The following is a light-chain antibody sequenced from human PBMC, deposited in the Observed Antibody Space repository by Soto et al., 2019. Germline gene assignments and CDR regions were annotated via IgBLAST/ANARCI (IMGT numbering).Light chain of an antibody. J-gene: IGKJ4*01. CDR3: QQYGSSRT. CDR1: QSVSSSY. CDR2: GAS. V-gene: IGKV3-20*01. Sequence: EIVLTQSPGTLSLSPGERATLSCRASQSVSSSYLAWYQQKPGQAPRLLIYGASSSATVIPGRFSGSAAGTDFPLTISMLEHEDFAVYYCQQYGSSRTFGGGTKVEIK.